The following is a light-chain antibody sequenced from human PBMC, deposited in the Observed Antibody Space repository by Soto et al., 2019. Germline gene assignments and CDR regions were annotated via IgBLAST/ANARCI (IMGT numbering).Light chain of an antibody. CDR3: YSYAGSTTVV. Sequence: QSALTQPASVSGSPGQSITISCTGTSSDVGSYNLVSWYQQHPGKAPKLMIYEGSKRPSGVSNRFSGSKSGNTASLTISGLQAEDEADYYCYSYAGSTTVVFGGGTKLTVL. V-gene: IGLV2-23*01. J-gene: IGLJ2*01. CDR1: SSDVGSYNL. CDR2: EGS.